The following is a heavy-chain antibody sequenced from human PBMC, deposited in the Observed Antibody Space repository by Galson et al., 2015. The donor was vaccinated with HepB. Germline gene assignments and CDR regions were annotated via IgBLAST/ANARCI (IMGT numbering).Heavy chain of an antibody. D-gene: IGHD3-10*01. J-gene: IGHJ4*02. CDR3: ARARHRYGSEGPLDY. Sequence: SLTLSCAASGFTLSLFAKLWVRQAPGPGLEWVAMISYDGSKKYYVDPVKGRFTISRDNPKNTLYLQMDSLRIEDTAIYSCARARHRYGSEGPLDYWGQGNLVTVSS. CDR1: GFTLSLFA. CDR2: ISYDGSKK. V-gene: IGHV3-30-3*01.